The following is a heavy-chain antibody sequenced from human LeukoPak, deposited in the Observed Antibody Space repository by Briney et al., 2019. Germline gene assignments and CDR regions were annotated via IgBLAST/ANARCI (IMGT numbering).Heavy chain of an antibody. Sequence: GGSLRLSCTASGFTFGDYAMTCVRQAPGKGLEWVGFIASETYGGTAEYAASVKGRFTISRDDSKSIVYLQMNSLKTEDTAVYYCTRDQTPYYWGQGTLVTVSS. CDR3: TRDQTPYY. CDR2: IASETYGGTA. J-gene: IGHJ4*02. V-gene: IGHV3-49*04. CDR1: GFTFGDYA.